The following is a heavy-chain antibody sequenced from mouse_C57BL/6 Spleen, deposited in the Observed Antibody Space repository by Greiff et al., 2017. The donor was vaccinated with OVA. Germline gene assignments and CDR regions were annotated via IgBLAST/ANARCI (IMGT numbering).Heavy chain of an antibody. CDR2: IDPSDSYT. J-gene: IGHJ3*01. CDR3: ARSTGYGSREEFAY. D-gene: IGHD1-1*01. Sequence: QVQLQQPGAELVMPGASVKLSCKASGYTFTSYWMHWVKQRPGQGLEWIGEIDPSDSYTNYNQKFKGKSTLTVDKSSSTAYMRLSSLTSEDSAVYYCARSTGYGSREEFAYWGQGTLVTVSA. V-gene: IGHV1-69*01. CDR1: GYTFTSYW.